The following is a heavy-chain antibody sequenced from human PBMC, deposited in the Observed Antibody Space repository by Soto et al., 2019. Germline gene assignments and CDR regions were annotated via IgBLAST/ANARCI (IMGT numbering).Heavy chain of an antibody. Sequence: SETLSFTCPVSGGSISSYYWSWIRQPPGKGLEWIGSIYYSGSTYYNPSLKSRVTISVDTSKNQFSLKLSSVTAADTAVYYCASQHERASVLSYYYYDMDVWGQGTTVTVSS. D-gene: IGHD1-1*01. CDR1: GGSISSYY. CDR2: IYYSGST. J-gene: IGHJ6*02. CDR3: ASQHERASVLSYYYYDMDV. V-gene: IGHV4-59*05.